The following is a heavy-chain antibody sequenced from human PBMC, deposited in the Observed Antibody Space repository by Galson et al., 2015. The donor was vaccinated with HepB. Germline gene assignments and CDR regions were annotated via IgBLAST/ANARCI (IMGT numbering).Heavy chain of an antibody. CDR1: GFTFSNFW. V-gene: IGHV3-7*03. J-gene: IGHJ6*03. D-gene: IGHD3-16*01. Sequence: SLRLSCAASGFTFSNFWMSWVRQAPGKGLEWIGNIKPDGTEKYYADSMKGRFTIYRDNARNSVYLQIYNVRADDTAVYYCTRGGAAGYYHMDVWGKGTTVTVSS. CDR2: IKPDGTEK. CDR3: TRGGAAGYYHMDV.